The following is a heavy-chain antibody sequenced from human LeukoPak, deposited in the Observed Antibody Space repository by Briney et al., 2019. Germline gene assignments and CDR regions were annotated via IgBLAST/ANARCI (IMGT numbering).Heavy chain of an antibody. CDR2: IKQDGSEK. Sequence: GGSLRLSCEASGFTFSSYWMSWVRQAPGKGLEWVANIKQDGSEKYYVDSVKGRFTISRDNAKNSLYLQMNSLRAEDTAVYYCAKGSAQWELYDYWGQGTLVTVSS. CDR3: AKGSAQWELYDY. CDR1: GFTFSSYW. D-gene: IGHD4-23*01. J-gene: IGHJ4*02. V-gene: IGHV3-7*03.